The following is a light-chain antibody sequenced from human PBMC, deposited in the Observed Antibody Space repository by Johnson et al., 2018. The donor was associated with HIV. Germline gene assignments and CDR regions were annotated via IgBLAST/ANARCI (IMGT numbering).Light chain of an antibody. V-gene: IGLV1-51*01. Sequence: QSVLTQPPSVSAAPGQKVTISCSGSSSNIGNNYVSWYQQVPGTAPKLLIYDNNRRPSGIPDRFSGSKSGTSATLGITGLQTGDEADDYCGTWDSTLRTGFFGTATQVPVL. CDR1: SSNIGNNY. J-gene: IGLJ1*01. CDR3: GTWDSTLRTGF. CDR2: DNN.